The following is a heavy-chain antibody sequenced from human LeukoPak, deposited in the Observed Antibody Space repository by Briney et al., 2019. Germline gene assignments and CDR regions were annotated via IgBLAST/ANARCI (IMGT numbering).Heavy chain of an antibody. Sequence: VSVKVSCKASGYTFTGYYMHWVRQAPGQGLEWMGIINPSGGSTSYAQKFQGRVTMTRDMSTSTVYMELSSLRSEDTAVYYCARVPTYYYVSGSIYPLVDDAFDFWGQGTRVTVSS. CDR3: ARVPTYYYVSGSIYPLVDDAFDF. CDR1: GYTFTGYY. V-gene: IGHV1-46*01. CDR2: INPSGGST. J-gene: IGHJ3*01. D-gene: IGHD3-10*01.